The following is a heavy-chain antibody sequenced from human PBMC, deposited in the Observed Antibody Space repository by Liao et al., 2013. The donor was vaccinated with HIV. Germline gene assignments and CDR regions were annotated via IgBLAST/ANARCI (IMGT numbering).Heavy chain of an antibody. Sequence: QVQLQESGPGLVKPSQTLSLTCTVSGASISSGSYYWSWIRQPAGKRLEWIGHIYTSGTANYNPSLKSRVTMSVDTSKNQFSLKLSSVTAADTAVYYCARDARYGGDEPYYYYYYYYMDVWGKGTTVTVSS. CDR3: ARDARYGGDEPYYYYYYYYMDV. CDR2: IYTSGTA. V-gene: IGHV4-61*02. D-gene: IGHD4-23*01. CDR1: GASISSGSYY. J-gene: IGHJ6*03.